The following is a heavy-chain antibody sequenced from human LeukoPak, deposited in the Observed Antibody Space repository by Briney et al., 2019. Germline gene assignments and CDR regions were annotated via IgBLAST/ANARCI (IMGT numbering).Heavy chain of an antibody. Sequence: RGSLRLSCAASGFTFSSYAISWVRQAPGKGLEWVSALTASGETTYYADSVKGRFTISRDNSKNTLFLQMNSLRAEDTAVYYCAANGESTDWHWNYWGQGTLVTVSS. V-gene: IGHV3-23*01. D-gene: IGHD3-9*01. CDR3: AANGESTDWHWNY. J-gene: IGHJ4*02. CDR1: GFTFSSYA. CDR2: LTASGETT.